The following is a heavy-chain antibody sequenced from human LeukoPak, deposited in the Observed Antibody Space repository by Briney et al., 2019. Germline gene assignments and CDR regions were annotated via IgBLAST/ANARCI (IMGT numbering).Heavy chain of an antibody. CDR2: IKQDGSEK. CDR3: ARDSSGWYYFDYYYGMDV. Sequence: PGGSLRLSCAASGFTFSSYAMSWVRQAPGKGLEWVANIKQDGSEKYYVDSVKGRFTISRDNAKNSLYLQMNSLRAEDTAVYYCARDSSGWYYFDYYYGMDVWGQGTTVTVSS. D-gene: IGHD6-19*01. V-gene: IGHV3-7*01. CDR1: GFTFSSYA. J-gene: IGHJ6*02.